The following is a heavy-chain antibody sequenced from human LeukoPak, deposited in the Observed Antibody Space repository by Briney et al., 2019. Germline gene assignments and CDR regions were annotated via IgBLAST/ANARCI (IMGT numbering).Heavy chain of an antibody. CDR1: GFTFSRYW. V-gene: IGHV3-7*01. D-gene: IGHD3-10*01. CDR2: IKQDGSEK. CDR3: ARDGAARGSGSFGD. J-gene: IGHJ4*02. Sequence: GGSLRLSCAASGFTFSRYWMSWVRQAPGKGLEWVANIKQDGSEKYYVDSVKGRFTISRGNAKNSLYLQVNSLRAEDTAVYYCARDGAARGSGSFGDWGQGTLVTVSS.